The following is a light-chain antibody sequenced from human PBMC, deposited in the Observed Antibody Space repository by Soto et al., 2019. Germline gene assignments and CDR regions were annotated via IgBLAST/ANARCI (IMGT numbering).Light chain of an antibody. J-gene: IGLJ3*02. Sequence: QSVLTQPPSASGTPGQRVSISCSGTSTNIGSNTVNWYQQFPGTAPKLLIYGTNNRPSGVPDRFSGSKSGMSASLAITGLQAADEANYYCQSYDNSLSGSRVFGGGTKLTVL. CDR3: QSYDNSLSGSRV. V-gene: IGLV1-40*01. CDR2: GTN. CDR1: STNIGSNT.